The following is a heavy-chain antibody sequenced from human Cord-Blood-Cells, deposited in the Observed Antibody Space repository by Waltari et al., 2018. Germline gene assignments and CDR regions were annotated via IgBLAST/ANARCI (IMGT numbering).Heavy chain of an antibody. CDR1: GFTVSRNY. V-gene: IGHV3-66*01. Sequence: EVQLVESGGGLVQPVGSLRIPCAASGFTVSRNYMGWVRQAPGKGLEWVSVIYSGGSTYYADSVKGRFTISRDNSKNTLYLQMNSLRAEDTAVYYCASKLDDAFDIWGQGTMVTVSS. CDR3: ASKLDDAFDI. D-gene: IGHD1-1*01. J-gene: IGHJ3*02. CDR2: IYSGGST.